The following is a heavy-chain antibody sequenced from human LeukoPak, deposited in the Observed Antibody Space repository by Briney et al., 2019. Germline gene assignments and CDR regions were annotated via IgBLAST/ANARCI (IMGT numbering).Heavy chain of an antibody. CDR2: IYYSGST. D-gene: IGHD6-13*01. CDR3: ARDRGLAAAGTYYYYMDV. V-gene: IGHV4-59*01. Sequence: SETLSLTCTVSGGSISSYYWSWIRQPPGKGREWIGYIYYSGSTNYNPPLKSRVTISVDTSKNQFSLKLSSVTAADTAVYYCARDRGLAAAGTYYYYMDVWGKGTTVTISS. CDR1: GGSISSYY. J-gene: IGHJ6*03.